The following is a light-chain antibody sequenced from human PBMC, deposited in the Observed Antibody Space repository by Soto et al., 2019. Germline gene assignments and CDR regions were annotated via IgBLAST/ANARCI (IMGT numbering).Light chain of an antibody. CDR2: SAS. CDR1: QDVSSW. CDR3: QPANSFPLT. V-gene: IGKV1-12*01. Sequence: DIQVTQSPSSVSASVGDRVTITCRTSQDVSSWLAWYQQKPGKAPELLIYSASTLQTGVPSRFRGSGSWTDFTLTISSLQPEDFATYYCQPANSFPLTFGGGTKVEIK. J-gene: IGKJ4*01.